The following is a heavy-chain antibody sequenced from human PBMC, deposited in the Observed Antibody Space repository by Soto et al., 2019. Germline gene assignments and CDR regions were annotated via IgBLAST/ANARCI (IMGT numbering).Heavy chain of an antibody. D-gene: IGHD4-4*01. J-gene: IGHJ4*02. V-gene: IGHV3-23*04. CDR2: ISGSGDHT. CDR1: GFIFKSYG. CDR3: AKSVNDYSTYYFNY. Sequence: EVELVESGGGLVQPGGSLRLSCAASGFIFKSYGMNWVRQAPGKGLEWISYISGSGDHTYYAQSVQGRFTISRDNSKDTLSVQMNSLSAEDTAVYFCAKSVNDYSTYYFNYWGQGILVTVSS.